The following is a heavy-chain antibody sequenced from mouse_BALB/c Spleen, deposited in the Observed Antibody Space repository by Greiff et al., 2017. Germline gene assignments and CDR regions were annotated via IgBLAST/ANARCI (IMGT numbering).Heavy chain of an antibody. CDR2: ISYSGST. D-gene: IGHD2-1*01. J-gene: IGHJ3*01. V-gene: IGHV3-2*02. CDR1: GYSITSDYA. CDR3: ARLGIDGNYVWFAY. Sequence: ASGPGLVKLSQSLSLTCTVTGYSITSDYAWNWIRQFPGNKLEWMGYISYSGSTSYNPSLKSRISITRDTSKNQFFLQLNSVTTEDTATYYCARLGIDGNYVWFAYWGQGTLVTVAA.